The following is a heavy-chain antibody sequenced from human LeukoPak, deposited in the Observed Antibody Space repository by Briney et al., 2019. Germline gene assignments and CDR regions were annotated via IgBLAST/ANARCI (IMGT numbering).Heavy chain of an antibody. CDR2: IYYSGST. CDR3: ARDPYYYDSSGYSSSHAFDI. CDR1: GGSTSSYY. Sequence: PSETLSLTCTVSGGSTSSYYWSWIRQPPGKGLEWIGYIYYSGSTNYNPSLKSRVTISVDTSKNQFSLKLSSVTAADTAVYYCARDPYYYDSSGYSSSHAFDIWGQGTMVTVSS. J-gene: IGHJ3*02. V-gene: IGHV4-59*01. D-gene: IGHD3-22*01.